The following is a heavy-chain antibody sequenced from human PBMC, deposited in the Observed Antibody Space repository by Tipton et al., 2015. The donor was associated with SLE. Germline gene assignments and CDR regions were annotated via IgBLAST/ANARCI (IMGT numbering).Heavy chain of an antibody. CDR2: INHSGST. CDR3: ATHGSSDYYYEYYMDV. J-gene: IGHJ6*03. CDR1: GGSFSGYY. V-gene: IGHV4-34*01. Sequence: TLSLTCAVYGGSFSGYYWSWIRQSPGKGLEWIGEINHSGSTNYNPSLKSRVTISVDTSKNHFSLKLSSVTAADTAVYYCATHGSSDYYYEYYMDVWGKGTTVTVSS. D-gene: IGHD2-21*02.